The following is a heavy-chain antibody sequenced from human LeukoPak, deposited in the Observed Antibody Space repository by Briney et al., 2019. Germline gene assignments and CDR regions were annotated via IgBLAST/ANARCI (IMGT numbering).Heavy chain of an antibody. CDR1: GDSVSSNSAA. Sequence: SQTLSLTCAISGDSVSSNSAAWNWIRQSPSRGLEWLGRTYYRSKWYNDYAVSVKSRITINPDTSKNQFSLQLNSVTPEDTAVYYCARDGDYVWGSYRYTLFFDYWGQGTLVTVSS. CDR3: ARDGDYVWGSYRYTLFFDY. V-gene: IGHV6-1*01. CDR2: TYYRSKWYN. J-gene: IGHJ4*02. D-gene: IGHD3-16*02.